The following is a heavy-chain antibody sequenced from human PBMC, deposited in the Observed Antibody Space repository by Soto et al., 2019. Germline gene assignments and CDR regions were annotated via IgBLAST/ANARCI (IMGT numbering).Heavy chain of an antibody. Sequence: GGSLRLSCAASGFTVSSNYMSWVRQAPGKGLEWVSVIYSGGSTYYADSVKGRFTISRHNSKNTLYLQMNSLRAEDTAVYYCAREQVQVGATTFFDIWGQGTMVTVSS. CDR2: IYSGGST. J-gene: IGHJ3*02. CDR1: GFTVSSNY. D-gene: IGHD1-26*01. CDR3: AREQVQVGATTFFDI. V-gene: IGHV3-53*04.